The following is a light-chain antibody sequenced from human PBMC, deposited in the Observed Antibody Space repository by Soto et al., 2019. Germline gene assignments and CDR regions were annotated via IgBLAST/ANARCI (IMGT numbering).Light chain of an antibody. CDR1: SSDVGGYKY. Sequence: QSALTQPASVSGSPGQSITISCTGTSSDVGGYKYVSWYQQHPGKAPKLLIYEVSNRPSGISNRFSASKSDSTASLTISGLRAEDEADYYCRPYRRGYLSVFGTGLKLTVL. CDR3: RPYRRGYLSV. CDR2: EVS. V-gene: IGLV2-14*01. J-gene: IGLJ1*01.